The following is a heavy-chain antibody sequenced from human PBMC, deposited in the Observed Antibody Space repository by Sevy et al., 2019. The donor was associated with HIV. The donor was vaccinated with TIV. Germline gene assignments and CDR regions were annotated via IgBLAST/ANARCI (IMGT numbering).Heavy chain of an antibody. Sequence: ASVKVSCKSSGYTFTTYDINWVRQATGQGLEWMGWMNPNSGNTGYAQKFQGRVTMTSNTSISTVYMELSSLRSEDTAVYYCARIDSSGYMGNFDYWGQGTLVTVSS. V-gene: IGHV1-8*01. CDR3: ARIDSSGYMGNFDY. J-gene: IGHJ4*02. CDR2: MNPNSGNT. CDR1: GYTFTTYD. D-gene: IGHD3-22*01.